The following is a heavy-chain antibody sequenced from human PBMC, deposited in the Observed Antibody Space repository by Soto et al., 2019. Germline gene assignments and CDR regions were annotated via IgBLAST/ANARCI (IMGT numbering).Heavy chain of an antibody. CDR1: GGTFSSYA. D-gene: IGHD2-2*01. Sequence: ASVKVSCKASGGTFSSYAISWVRQAPGQGLEWMGGIIPIFGTANYAQKFQGRVTITADKSTSTAYMELSSLRSEDTAVYYCARQDRYCSSTSCPPIDYWGQGTLVTVSS. J-gene: IGHJ4*02. CDR3: ARQDRYCSSTSCPPIDY. CDR2: IIPIFGTA. V-gene: IGHV1-69*06.